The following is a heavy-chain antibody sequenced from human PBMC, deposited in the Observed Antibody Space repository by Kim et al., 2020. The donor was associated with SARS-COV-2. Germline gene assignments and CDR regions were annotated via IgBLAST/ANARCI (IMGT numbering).Heavy chain of an antibody. CDR2: ITYSGST. D-gene: IGHD3-22*01. Sequence: SETLSLTCAVYGGSFSGYSWSWIRQPPGKGLEWIGEITYSGSTNYNPSPMSRVPISSDTSNNQFSLKLSSVTAADTAVYYCARGVRKITMVLVVATSESVCSDYWGQGTLVTVSS. CDR1: GGSFSGYS. J-gene: IGHJ4*02. V-gene: IGHV4-34*01. CDR3: ARGVRKITMVLVVATSESVCSDY.